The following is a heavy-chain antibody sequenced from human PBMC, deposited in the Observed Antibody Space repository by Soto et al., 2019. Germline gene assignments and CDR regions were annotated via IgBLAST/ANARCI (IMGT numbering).Heavy chain of an antibody. CDR2: ISAYNGNT. D-gene: IGHD3-9*01. CDR1: GYTFTSYG. CDR3: ARVKDPPRFSYYDILTGYHYFDY. V-gene: IGHV1-18*01. Sequence: ASVKVSCKASGYTFTSYGISWVRQAPGQGLEWMGWISAYNGNTNYAQKLQGRVTMTTDTSTSTAYMELRSLRSDDTAVYYCARVKDPPRFSYYDILTGYHYFDYWGQGTLVTVSS. J-gene: IGHJ4*02.